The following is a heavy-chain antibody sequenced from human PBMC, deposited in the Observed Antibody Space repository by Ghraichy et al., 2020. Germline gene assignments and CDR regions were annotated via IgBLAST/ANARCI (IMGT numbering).Heavy chain of an antibody. CDR1: GGSFSGCY. V-gene: IGHV4-34*01. CDR2: INHSGST. D-gene: IGHD3-3*01. J-gene: IGHJ4*02. CDR3: ARLGSYDFWSGYYQLFDY. Sequence: SETLSLTCAVYGGSFSGCYWSWIRQPPGKGLEWIGEINHSGSTNYNPSLKSRVTISVDTSKNQFSLKLSSVTAADTAVYYCARLGSYDFWSGYYQLFDYWGQGTLVTVSS.